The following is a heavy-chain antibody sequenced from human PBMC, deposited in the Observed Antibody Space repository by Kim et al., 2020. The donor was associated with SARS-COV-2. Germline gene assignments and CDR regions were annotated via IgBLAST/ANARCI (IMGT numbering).Heavy chain of an antibody. CDR2: ISGSGGLT. CDR3: AKTISSFFGYYYYYMAV. D-gene: IGHD6-6*01. V-gene: IGHV3-23*01. Sequence: GGSLRLSCAASGFTFSSYAMTWVRQAPGKGLEWVAGISGSGGLTYYADSVKGRFTISRDNSKNTLYLQMNGLRAEDTAVYYCAKTISSFFGYYYYYMAVWREET. J-gene: IGHJ6*03. CDR1: GFTFSSYA.